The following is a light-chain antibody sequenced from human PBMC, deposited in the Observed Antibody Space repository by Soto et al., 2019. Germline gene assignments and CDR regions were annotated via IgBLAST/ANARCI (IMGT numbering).Light chain of an antibody. V-gene: IGLV1-40*01. CDR1: SSNIGAGYD. CDR3: QYYDSSLSAYV. Sequence: QSVLTQPPSVSGAPGQRVTISCTGSSSNIGAGYDLHWYQQLPGTAPKLLIYGNSNRPSGVPDRFSGSKSGTSASLAITGLQAEDEADYYCQYYDSSLSAYVFGTGTKLTVL. CDR2: GNS. J-gene: IGLJ1*01.